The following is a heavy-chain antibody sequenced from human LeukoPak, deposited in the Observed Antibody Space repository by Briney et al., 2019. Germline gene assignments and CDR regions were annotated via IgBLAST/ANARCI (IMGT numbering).Heavy chain of an antibody. V-gene: IGHV1-8*01. CDR3: ARGPLYSRGPPTAGYYYGMDV. CDR2: MNPNSGNT. D-gene: IGHD6-19*01. Sequence: GASVTVSFTASGYTFTSYDINWVRQATGQGLEWMGWMNPNSGNTGYAQKFQGRVTMTRNTSISTAYMELSSLRSEDTAVYYCARGPLYSRGPPTAGYYYGMDVWGQGTTVTVSS. J-gene: IGHJ6*02. CDR1: GYTFTSYD.